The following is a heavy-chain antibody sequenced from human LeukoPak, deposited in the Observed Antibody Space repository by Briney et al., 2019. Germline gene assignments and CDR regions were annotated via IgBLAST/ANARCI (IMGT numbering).Heavy chain of an antibody. Sequence: GGSLRLSCAASGFTFSSYAMSWVRQAPGKGLEWVTAISGSGGSTYYADSVKGRFTISRDNSKNTLYLQMNSLRAEDTAVYYCAKRPGGGSCYYDDSGYSFDYWGQGTLVTVSS. CDR2: ISGSGGST. CDR1: GFTFSSYA. V-gene: IGHV3-23*01. CDR3: AKRPGGGSCYYDDSGYSFDY. J-gene: IGHJ4*02. D-gene: IGHD3-22*01.